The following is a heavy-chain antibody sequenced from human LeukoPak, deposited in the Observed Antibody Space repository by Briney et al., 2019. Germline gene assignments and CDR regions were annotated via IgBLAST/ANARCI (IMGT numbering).Heavy chain of an antibody. Sequence: GGSLRLSCAASGFTFSSYSMNWVRQAPGKGLEWVPYIGISSGTIYYADSVKGRFTISRDIAKNSLYLQMNSLRDEDTAVYYCARDTSYSFDYWGQGTLVTVSS. CDR3: ARDTSYSFDY. D-gene: IGHD1-26*01. V-gene: IGHV3-48*02. J-gene: IGHJ4*02. CDR2: IGISSGTI. CDR1: GFTFSSYS.